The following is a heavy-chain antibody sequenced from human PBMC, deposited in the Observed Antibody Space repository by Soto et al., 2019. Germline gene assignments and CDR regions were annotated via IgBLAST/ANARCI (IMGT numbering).Heavy chain of an antibody. D-gene: IGHD4-17*01. CDR2: IDPSDSYT. V-gene: IGHV5-10-1*01. CDR3: ATYHYGDYVAFDI. J-gene: IGHJ3*02. Sequence: ESLKISCKGSGYSFTSYWISWVRQMPGKGLEWMGRIDPSDSYTNYSPSFQGHVTISADKSISTAYLQWSSLKASDTAMYYCATYHYGDYVAFDIWGQGTMVTVS. CDR1: GYSFTSYW.